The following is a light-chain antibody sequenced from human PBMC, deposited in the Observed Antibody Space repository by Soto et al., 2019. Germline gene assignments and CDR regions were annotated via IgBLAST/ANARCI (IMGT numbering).Light chain of an antibody. V-gene: IGLV2-11*01. J-gene: IGLJ1*01. CDR1: SSDVANYKY. Sequence: QSVLTQPRSVSGSPGQSVTMSCTRTSSDVANYKYVSWYQQHPGKAPKLMIYDVNKRPSGVPYRFSGSKSGNTASLTISGLQAEDEAAYYCCSYAGTYTRVFGTGTKVTVL. CDR3: CSYAGTYTRV. CDR2: DVN.